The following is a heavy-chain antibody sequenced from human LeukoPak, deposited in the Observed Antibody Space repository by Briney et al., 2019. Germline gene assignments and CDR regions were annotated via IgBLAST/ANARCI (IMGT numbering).Heavy chain of an antibody. CDR1: GVTFNNAW. J-gene: IGHJ4*02. D-gene: IGHD6-6*01. CDR2: IKSKTDGWTT. CDR3: TTDQYSGTMTFDY. V-gene: IGHV3-15*01. Sequence: KAGGSLRLSCAASGVTFNNAWMSWVRQAPGKGLEWVGRIKSKTDGWTTDYAAPVKGRFTISRDDSKNTLYLRMNSLKREDTAVYYCTTDQYSGTMTFDYWGQGTLVTVSS.